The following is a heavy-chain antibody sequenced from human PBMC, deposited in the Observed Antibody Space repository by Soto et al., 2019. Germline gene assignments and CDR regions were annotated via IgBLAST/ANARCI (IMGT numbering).Heavy chain of an antibody. CDR3: ARDKGAYYSHLVY. Sequence: QVLLVQSGAEVKKPGSSVKVSCKLSGATFSSNAMSWVRQAPGQGLEWIGGIIPFFGTPNYAQKFQGRVTITADTSTATSYMELSSLRSDDTAVYYCARDKGAYYSHLVYWGQGTLVTVSS. V-gene: IGHV1-69*06. J-gene: IGHJ4*02. D-gene: IGHD3-22*01. CDR1: GATFSSNA. CDR2: IIPFFGTP.